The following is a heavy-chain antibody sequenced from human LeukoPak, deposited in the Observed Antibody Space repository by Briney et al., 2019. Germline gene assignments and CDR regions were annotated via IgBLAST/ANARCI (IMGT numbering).Heavy chain of an antibody. D-gene: IGHD2-15*01. V-gene: IGHV4-39*02. J-gene: IGHJ6*03. CDR3: AREVVVAATRSFPRYYYYYMDV. CDR2: IYYSGST. CDR1: GGSISSSSYY. Sequence: SETLSLTCTASGGSISSSSYYWGWIRQPPGKGLEGIGSIYYSGSTYYNPSLKSRVTISVDTSKDQFSLKLSSVTAADTAVYYCAREVVVAATRSFPRYYYYYMDVWGKGTTVTVSS.